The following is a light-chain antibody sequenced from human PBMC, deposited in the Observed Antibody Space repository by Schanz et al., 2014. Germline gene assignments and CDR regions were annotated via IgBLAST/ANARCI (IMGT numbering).Light chain of an antibody. CDR1: QSVSSNY. J-gene: IGKJ4*01. CDR3: QQRSNWPLT. CDR2: GAS. Sequence: EIVLTQSPGTLSLSPGERATLSCRASQSVSSNYLAWYQQKPGQAPRLLIYGASSRATGIPDRFSGNGSRTDFTLTISSLEPEDFALYYCQQRSNWPLTFGGGTKVEIK. V-gene: IGKV3D-20*02.